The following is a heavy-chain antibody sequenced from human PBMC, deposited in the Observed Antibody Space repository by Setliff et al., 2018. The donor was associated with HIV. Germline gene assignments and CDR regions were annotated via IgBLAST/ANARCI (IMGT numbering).Heavy chain of an antibody. CDR2: IDDSGNT. D-gene: IGHD2-15*01. V-gene: IGHV4-59*01. CDR3: ARGGASSKYFDS. J-gene: IGHJ4*02. CDR1: HGSIFGDY. Sequence: SQTLSLTCSVSHGSIFGDYWSWVRQSPGKGLEWIAWIDDSGNTNYNPSLKSRVTISVDTSNNQFSVKLTSVTPADTALYYCARGGASSKYFDSWGQGTLVTVSS.